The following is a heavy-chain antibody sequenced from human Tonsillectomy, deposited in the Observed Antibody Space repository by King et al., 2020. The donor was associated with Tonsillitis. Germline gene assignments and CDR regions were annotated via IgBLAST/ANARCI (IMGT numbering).Heavy chain of an antibody. CDR3: AKDRDFWSGYVDY. CDR2: IRGDGGST. J-gene: IGHJ4*02. Sequence: VQLVESGGGVVQPGGALRLSFAASGFTFEGYAMHWVRQAPGKGLGGVSLIRGDGGSTYYAESVKGRFTSFRDNSKNSLDLQMNSLRTEDTALYYCAKDRDFWSGYVDYWGQGTLVTVSS. CDR1: GFTFEGYA. D-gene: IGHD3-3*01. V-gene: IGHV3-43*02.